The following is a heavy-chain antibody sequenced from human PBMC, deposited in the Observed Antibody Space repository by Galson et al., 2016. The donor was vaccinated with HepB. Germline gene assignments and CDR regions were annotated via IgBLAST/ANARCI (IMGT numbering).Heavy chain of an antibody. J-gene: IGHJ2*01. D-gene: IGHD2-2*01. CDR2: IYHRGST. Sequence: SETLSLTCTVSGGSISSNTFYWGWIRQPPGKGLEWIGTIYHRGSTYYNPSLMSRLTLSVDTSRDQFSLNLISVTAADTSVYYCARHRRGTNLYFDLWGRGTLVAVSS. CDR1: GGSISSNTFY. V-gene: IGHV4-39*01. CDR3: ARHRRGTNLYFDL.